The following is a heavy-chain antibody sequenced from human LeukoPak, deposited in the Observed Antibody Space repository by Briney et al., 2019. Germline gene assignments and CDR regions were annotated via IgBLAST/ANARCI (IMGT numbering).Heavy chain of an antibody. CDR3: AKSDYSYDSSGYLGVDY. J-gene: IGHJ4*02. D-gene: IGHD3-22*01. CDR2: ISYDGSHK. V-gene: IGHV3-30*18. Sequence: GGSLRLPCAASRFSFSSYGMHWVRQGPGKGLEWVAVISYDGSHKYYADSVKGRFAISRDHSKNTLYLRMNSLRAEDTAVYYCAKSDYSYDSSGYLGVDYWGQGTLVTVSS. CDR1: RFSFSSYG.